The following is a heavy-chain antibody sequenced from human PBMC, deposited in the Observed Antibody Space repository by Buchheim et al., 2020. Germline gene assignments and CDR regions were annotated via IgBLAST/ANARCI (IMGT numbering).Heavy chain of an antibody. V-gene: IGHV3-7*01. CDR3: ARAWSRSTSWYDY. Sequence: EVQLVESGGGLVGPGGSLTLSCATSGFTFHDHWMSWIRQAPGKGLEWVANIKQDGSARYYVDSLRGRFTISRDNAKNSLFLQMDSLRAEDTAVYYCARAWSRSTSWYDYWGQGAL. CDR2: IKQDGSAR. D-gene: IGHD6-13*01. J-gene: IGHJ4*02. CDR1: GFTFHDHW.